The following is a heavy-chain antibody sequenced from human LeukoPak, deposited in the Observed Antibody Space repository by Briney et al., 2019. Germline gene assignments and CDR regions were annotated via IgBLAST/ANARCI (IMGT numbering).Heavy chain of an antibody. D-gene: IGHD3-22*01. J-gene: IGHJ1*01. CDR3: GYYRQYFRH. V-gene: IGHV4-39*07. Sequence: PSETLSLTCTVSGGSISSSSYYWGWIRQPPGKGLEWIGSIYYSGSTNYNPSLKSRVTISVDTSKNQFYTAVYYCARDGIYYDSSGYYRQYFRHWGQGTLVTVSS. CDR2: IYYSGST. CDR1: GGSISSSSYY.